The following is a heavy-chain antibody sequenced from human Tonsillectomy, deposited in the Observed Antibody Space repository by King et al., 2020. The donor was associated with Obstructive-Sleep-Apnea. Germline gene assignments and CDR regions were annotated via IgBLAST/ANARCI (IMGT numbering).Heavy chain of an antibody. J-gene: IGHJ3*02. CDR1: GYTFTSYG. CDR3: ARDHITASEDI. Sequence: QLVQSGAEVKERGASVKVSCKASGYTFTSYGITWVRQAPGQGLEWVGWISGYNGNTNYAQKYQGRVTMTTDTSTSTAYMELRSLRSDDTAMYYCARDHITASEDIWGQGTMVTVS. V-gene: IGHV1-18*04. CDR2: ISGYNGNT. D-gene: IGHD1-14*01.